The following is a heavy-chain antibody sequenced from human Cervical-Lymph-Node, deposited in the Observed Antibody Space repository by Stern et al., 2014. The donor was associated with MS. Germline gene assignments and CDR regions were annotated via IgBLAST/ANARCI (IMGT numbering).Heavy chain of an antibody. Sequence: QVQLVESGGGLVKPGGSLRLSCAASGFTFSDHYMSWVRQAPGKALEWLSYINNNDTTSYYADSVKGRFTISRDNAKNSLYLQMNSLRDEDTGVYYCVREGKAVAGYYYYYGMDVWGQGTTVIVSS. CDR1: GFTFSDHY. CDR3: VREGKAVAGYYYYYGMDV. CDR2: INNNDTTS. D-gene: IGHD6-19*01. V-gene: IGHV3-11*01. J-gene: IGHJ6*02.